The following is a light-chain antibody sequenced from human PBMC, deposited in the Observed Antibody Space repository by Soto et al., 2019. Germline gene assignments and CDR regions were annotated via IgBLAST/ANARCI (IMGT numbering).Light chain of an antibody. J-gene: IGKJ5*01. CDR2: WAS. Sequence: DIVMTQSPDSLAVSLGERATINCKSSQRVLFTSNNKNYLAWYQQIPGQPPKLLIYWASTRESGVPDRFSGSGSGTDFTLTISSRQAEDVAVYYCQQYYSSPSFGQGTRLEI. CDR3: QQYYSSPS. CDR1: QRVLFTSNNKNY. V-gene: IGKV4-1*01.